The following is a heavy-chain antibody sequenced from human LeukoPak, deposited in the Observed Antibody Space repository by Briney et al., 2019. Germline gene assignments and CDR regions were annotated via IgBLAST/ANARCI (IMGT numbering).Heavy chain of an antibody. CDR1: GFTFIIYA. D-gene: IGHD4-17*01. Sequence: GSLRLSLAASGFTFIIYAMSWVRQAPGKGGEWVSAISGSGGSTYYADSVKGGVTISRDNSKNTLYLQMNSLRAEDTAVYYCANPSTVTDPKFDYWGQGTLVTVSS. J-gene: IGHJ4*02. CDR2: ISGSGGST. V-gene: IGHV3-23*01. CDR3: ANPSTVTDPKFDY.